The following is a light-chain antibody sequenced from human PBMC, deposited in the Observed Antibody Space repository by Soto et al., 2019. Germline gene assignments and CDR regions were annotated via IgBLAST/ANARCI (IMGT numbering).Light chain of an antibody. CDR1: QSVSSSY. CDR2: GAA. Sequence: EIVLTQSPGTLSLSQGEGATLSCRASQSVSSSYFAWYQQKPGQAPRLLINGAASRATGIPDRFSGSRSGTDFTLTISRLEPEDFAVYYCQQYGSSPWTFGQGTKVETK. V-gene: IGKV3-20*01. CDR3: QQYGSSPWT. J-gene: IGKJ1*01.